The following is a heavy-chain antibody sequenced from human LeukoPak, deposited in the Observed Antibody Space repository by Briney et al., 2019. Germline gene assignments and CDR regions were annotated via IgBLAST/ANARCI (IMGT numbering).Heavy chain of an antibody. J-gene: IGHJ4*02. CDR2: IYHSGST. Sequence: PSETLSLTCNVSGYSISSGYYWAWIRQPPGKRLEWIGNIYHSGSTYYNPSLKSRVTISLDTSKNQFSLNLSSVTAADTAVYYCTRDGEPKRRIAAVAYWGQGTLVTVSS. CDR1: GYSISSGYY. D-gene: IGHD6-13*01. CDR3: TRDGEPKRRIAAVAY. V-gene: IGHV4-38-2*02.